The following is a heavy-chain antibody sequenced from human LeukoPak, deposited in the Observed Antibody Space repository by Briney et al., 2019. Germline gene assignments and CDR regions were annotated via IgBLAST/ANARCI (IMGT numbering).Heavy chain of an antibody. CDR1: GYTFTSYD. CDR2: MNPNSGNT. V-gene: IGHV1-8*01. Sequence: ASVKVSCKASGYTFTSYDINWVQQATGQGLEWMGWMNPNSGNTGYAQKFQGRVTMTRNTSISTAYMELSSLRSEDTAVYYCARVSTYFGVVTDFDYWGQGTLVTVSS. J-gene: IGHJ4*02. D-gene: IGHD3-3*01. CDR3: ARVSTYFGVVTDFDY.